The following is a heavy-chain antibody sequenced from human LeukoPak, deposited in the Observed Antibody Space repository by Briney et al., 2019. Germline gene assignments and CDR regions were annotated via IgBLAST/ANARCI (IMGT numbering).Heavy chain of an antibody. D-gene: IGHD5-12*01. CDR2: ISSSTSTI. Sequence: RGVLRRLTRSSDGVTLGNYVVNGVRQAPGKGLEWVSYISSSTSTIFYADSVKGRFTISRDNAKNSLYLQMNSLRAEDTAVYYCARGGDYWGQGTLVTVS. V-gene: IGHV3-48*01. J-gene: IGHJ4*02. CDR1: GVTLGNYV. CDR3: ARGGDY.